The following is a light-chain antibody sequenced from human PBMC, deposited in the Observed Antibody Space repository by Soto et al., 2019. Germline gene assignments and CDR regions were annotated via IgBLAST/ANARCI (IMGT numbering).Light chain of an antibody. Sequence: QSALTQPASVSGSPGQSITMSCTGTSSDIGGYNYVSWYQQHPGKAPKLMIYEVVNRPSGLSYRFSGSKSGNTASLTISGLQAEDEADYYCSSYTSSSTVVFGGGTKLTVL. J-gene: IGLJ2*01. CDR1: SSDIGGYNY. CDR3: SSYTSSSTVV. V-gene: IGLV2-14*01. CDR2: EVV.